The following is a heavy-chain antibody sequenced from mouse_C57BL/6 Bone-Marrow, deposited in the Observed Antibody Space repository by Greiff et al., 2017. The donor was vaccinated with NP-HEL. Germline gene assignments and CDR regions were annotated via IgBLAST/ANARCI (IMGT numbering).Heavy chain of an antibody. CDR2: ISSGGSYT. CDR3: ARQYGYY. CDR1: GFTFSSYG. D-gene: IGHD2-2*01. V-gene: IGHV5-6*01. Sequence: EVQGVESGGDLVKPGGSLKLSCAASGFTFSSYGMSWVRQTPDKRLEWVATISSGGSYTYYPDSVKGRFTISRDNAKNTLYLQMSSLKSEDTAMYYCARQYGYYWGQGTLVTVSA. J-gene: IGHJ3*01.